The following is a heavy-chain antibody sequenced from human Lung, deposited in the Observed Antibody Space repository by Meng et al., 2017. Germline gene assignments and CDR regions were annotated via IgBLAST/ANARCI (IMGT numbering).Heavy chain of an antibody. CDR2: TNYRSKWYN. J-gene: IGHJ4*02. CDR1: GDSVSSNSAA. D-gene: IGHD6-19*01. Sequence: QVHLQQDGPLLARPSQTFSLTCAISGDSVSSNSAAWDWIRQSPSRGLEWLGRTNYRSKWYNGDAVSVSSRITINPDTSKNQFSLQVNSVTTEDTAVYYCARRQQWLDYWGQGTLVTVSS. CDR3: ARRQQWLDY. V-gene: IGHV6-1*01.